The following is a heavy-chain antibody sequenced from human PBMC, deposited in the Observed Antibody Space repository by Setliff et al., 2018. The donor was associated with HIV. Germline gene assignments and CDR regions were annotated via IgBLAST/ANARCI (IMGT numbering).Heavy chain of an antibody. D-gene: IGHD2-8*01. CDR3: VRDLRWTNGEH. V-gene: IGHV3-30*04. CDR1: GFTFSTYA. Sequence: PGGSLRLSCAASGFTFSTYAIHWVRQAPGKGLEWVAIISYDGSEAYYVDSVKGRFTSSRDNAKNSLYLQMNSLRDEDTAIYYCVRDLRWTNGEHWGQGTLVTVSS. J-gene: IGHJ1*01. CDR2: ISYDGSEA.